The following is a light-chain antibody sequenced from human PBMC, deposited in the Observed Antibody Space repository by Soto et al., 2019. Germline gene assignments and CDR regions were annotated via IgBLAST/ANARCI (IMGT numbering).Light chain of an antibody. V-gene: IGLV3-1*01. CDR2: QDS. CDR1: KLGDKY. Sequence: SSELTQPPSVSVSPGQTASITCSGDKLGDKYAWWYQQKPGQSPVLVIYQDSKRPSGIPERFSGSNSGNTATLTISGTQAMDEADYYCQAWDSSTVVFGGGTKLTVL. J-gene: IGLJ2*01. CDR3: QAWDSSTVV.